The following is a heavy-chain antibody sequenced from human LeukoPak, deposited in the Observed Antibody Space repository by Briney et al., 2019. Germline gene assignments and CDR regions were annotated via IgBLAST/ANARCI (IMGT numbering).Heavy chain of an antibody. CDR3: ARRGVEMAAIRPDNWFDP. V-gene: IGHV4-59*08. Sequence: SETLSVTCSVSGGSISTNSWNWIRQPPGQGLEWIGYNSGRADYTPSLKSRVTMSVDTSKNQFSLKLTSVTAADTAVYYCARRGVEMAAIRPDNWFDPWGQGTLVTVSS. J-gene: IGHJ5*02. CDR2: NSGRA. CDR1: GGSISTNS. D-gene: IGHD5-24*01.